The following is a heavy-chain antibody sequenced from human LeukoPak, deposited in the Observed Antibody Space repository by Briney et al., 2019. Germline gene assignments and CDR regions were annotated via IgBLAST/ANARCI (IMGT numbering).Heavy chain of an antibody. Sequence: SETLSLTCTVSGGSISSSSYYWGGIPQPPGKGLEWIGSIDYSGGTYFSPSLRSRVTLSVDTSKNQFSLNLISVTAADTAVYYCARGPSITIFGVVMYTWFDPWGQGTPVSVSS. CDR2: IDYSGGT. CDR3: ARGPSITIFGVVMYTWFDP. CDR1: GGSISSSSYY. V-gene: IGHV4-39*07. J-gene: IGHJ5*02. D-gene: IGHD3-3*01.